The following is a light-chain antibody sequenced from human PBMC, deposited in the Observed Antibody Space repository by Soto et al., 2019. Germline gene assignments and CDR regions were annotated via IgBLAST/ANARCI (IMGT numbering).Light chain of an antibody. Sequence: DVEMTKSPSLLCESVGARVKMTCGGSQSISSYLNWYQQKPGKAPKLLIYAASSLQSGVPSRFSGSGSGTDFTLTISSLQPEDFATYYCQQSYSTPPITFGQGTRLEIK. J-gene: IGKJ5*01. CDR2: AAS. V-gene: IGKV1-39*01. CDR3: QQSYSTPPIT. CDR1: QSISSY.